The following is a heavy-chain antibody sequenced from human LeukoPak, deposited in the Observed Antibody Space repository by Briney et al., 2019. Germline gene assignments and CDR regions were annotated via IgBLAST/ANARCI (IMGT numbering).Heavy chain of an antibody. J-gene: IGHJ4*02. CDR2: VYYGGST. Sequence: SETLSLTCAVSGASINDFYWTWIRQPPGKGLEWIGYVYYGGSTNYNPSLKSRVSMPVDTSKNQFSLALTSVTVADTAFYYCARGGIRGYSAFDNLDFWGLGTHVTVSS. CDR3: ARGGIRGYSAFDNLDF. CDR1: GASINDFY. D-gene: IGHD5-12*01. V-gene: IGHV4-59*01.